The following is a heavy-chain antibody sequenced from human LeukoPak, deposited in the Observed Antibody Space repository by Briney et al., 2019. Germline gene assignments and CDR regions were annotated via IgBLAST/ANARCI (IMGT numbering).Heavy chain of an antibody. CDR1: GGSISSGGYY. V-gene: IGHV4-31*03. J-gene: IGHJ4*02. D-gene: IGHD3-22*01. CDR2: IYYSGST. Sequence: SETLSLTFTVSGGSISSGGYYWSWIRQHPGKGLEWIGYIYYSGSTYYNPSLKSRVTISVDTSKNQFSLKLSSVTAADTAVYYCARVRGYYDSSGKFDYWGQGTLVTVSS. CDR3: ARVRGYYDSSGKFDY.